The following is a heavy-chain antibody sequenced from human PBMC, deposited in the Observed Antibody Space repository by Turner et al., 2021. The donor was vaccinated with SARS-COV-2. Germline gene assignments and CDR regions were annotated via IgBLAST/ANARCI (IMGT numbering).Heavy chain of an antibody. Sequence: QVQLQESGPGLVRPSETLSLTCTVSGGSISSKSWSWIRQSPGRGLEWIGYFYKIGSIDYNPTLRSRVTISVDTSKNQFSLKLSSVTAADTAVYYCARHGFSGWYGGGMDVWGQGTTVTVSS. CDR1: GGSISSKS. D-gene: IGHD6-19*01. J-gene: IGHJ6*02. V-gene: IGHV4-59*08. CDR3: ARHGFSGWYGGGMDV. CDR2: FYKIGSI.